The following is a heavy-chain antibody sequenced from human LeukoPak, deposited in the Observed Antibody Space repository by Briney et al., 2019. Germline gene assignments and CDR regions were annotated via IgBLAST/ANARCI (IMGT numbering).Heavy chain of an antibody. J-gene: IGHJ4*02. CDR1: GFTFSSYA. CDR2: ITGSGGGT. CDR3: AKQYDFWSGPDY. D-gene: IGHD3-3*01. V-gene: IGHV3-23*01. Sequence: TGGSLRLSCAASGFTFSSYAMSWVRQAPEKGLEWVSAITGSGGGTYYADSVKGRFTISRDNSKNMLYLQMNSLRVEDTAVYYCAKQYDFWSGPDYWGQGTLVTVSS.